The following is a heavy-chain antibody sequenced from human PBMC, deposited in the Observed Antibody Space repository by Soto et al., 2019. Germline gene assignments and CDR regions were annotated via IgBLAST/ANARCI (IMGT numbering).Heavy chain of an antibody. CDR2: VLYDGSNK. J-gene: IGHJ3*02. CDR3: ARAYYYDSGAYQNAFDI. D-gene: IGHD3-22*01. Sequence: QVQLVESGGGVVQPGRSLRLSCSASGFTFSSHGMHWARPAPGKGLDWVAVVLYDGSNKYYADSVKVRFTISIDNDKNTLYLPMNSLSAEDTDVYYCARAYYYDSGAYQNAFDIWGQGTMVTVSS. V-gene: IGHV3-33*01. CDR1: GFTFSSHG.